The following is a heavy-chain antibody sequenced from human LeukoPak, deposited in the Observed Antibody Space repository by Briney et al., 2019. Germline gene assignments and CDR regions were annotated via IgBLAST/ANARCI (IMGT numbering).Heavy chain of an antibody. V-gene: IGHV3-66*01. CDR2: IYSGGST. Sequence: RSLRLSGAASGITVRSNYMSWGRKAPGKGLGGVSIIYSGGSTFYAHSVQGRFTISRDNAKNSLYLQMSSLRAEDTAVYYCASFGILVSWGAFDIWGQGTMVTVSS. J-gene: IGHJ3*02. D-gene: IGHD5/OR15-5a*01. CDR1: GITVRSNY. CDR3: ASFGILVSWGAFDI.